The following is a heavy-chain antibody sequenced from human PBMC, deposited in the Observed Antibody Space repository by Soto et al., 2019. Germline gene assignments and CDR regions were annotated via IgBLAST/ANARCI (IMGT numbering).Heavy chain of an antibody. V-gene: IGHV3-33*01. D-gene: IGHD3-22*01. CDR1: GFTFSSYG. Sequence: GGSLRLSCAASGFTFSSYGMHWVRQAPGKGLEWVAVIWYDGSNKYYADSVKGRFTISRDNSKNTLYLQMNSLRAEDTAVYYCARGRIGDSSGYYYYYFDYWCQATVRTVSS. J-gene: IGHJ4*02. CDR2: IWYDGSNK. CDR3: ARGRIGDSSGYYYYYFDY.